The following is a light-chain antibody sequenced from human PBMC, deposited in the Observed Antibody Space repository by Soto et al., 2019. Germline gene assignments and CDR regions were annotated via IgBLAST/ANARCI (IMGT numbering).Light chain of an antibody. CDR3: QQSFITPPLT. V-gene: IGKV1-39*01. Sequence: DIQMTQSPSSLSASIGDIITITCRASQSISTYLNWYQQKPGKAPKLLIYGASTLQNGVPSRFSGSGSATDYTLTISGLQPEDFATYYCQQSFITPPLTFGRGTKVEMK. J-gene: IGKJ4*01. CDR1: QSISTY. CDR2: GAS.